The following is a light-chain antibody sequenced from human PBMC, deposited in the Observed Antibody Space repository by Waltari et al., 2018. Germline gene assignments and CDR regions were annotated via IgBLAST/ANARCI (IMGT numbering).Light chain of an antibody. CDR1: QGISDY. CDR2: AAS. CDR3: QQLNSYPLT. J-gene: IGKJ4*01. V-gene: IGKV1-9*01. Sequence: DIQLTQSPSFLSASVGHRVTITCRASQGISDYLSWYQPKPGRAPRVLIYAASTLQSGVPSRFSGSGSGTEFTLTISSLQPEDFATYYCQQLNSYPLTFGGGTKVEIK.